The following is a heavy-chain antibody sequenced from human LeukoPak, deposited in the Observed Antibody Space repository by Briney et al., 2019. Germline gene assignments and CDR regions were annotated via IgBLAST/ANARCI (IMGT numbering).Heavy chain of an antibody. Sequence: ASVKVSCKASGYTFTIFHIHWVRQAPGQGLEWMGMINPSDGSTSFAQKFQGRVTMTSDRSTSTVALDLSSLRSDDTAVYYCARESTFRLLRNVSDIWGQGTMDTVSS. CDR2: INPSDGST. D-gene: IGHD5-12*01. CDR3: ARESTFRLLRNVSDI. CDR1: GYTFTIFH. V-gene: IGHV1-46*01. J-gene: IGHJ3*02.